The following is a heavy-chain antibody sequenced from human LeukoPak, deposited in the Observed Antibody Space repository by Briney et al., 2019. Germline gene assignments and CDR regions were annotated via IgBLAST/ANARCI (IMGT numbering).Heavy chain of an antibody. CDR3: ARGGLNYADASDI. V-gene: IGHV3-21*01. Sequence: GGSLRLSCAASGSTFSRHSMNWVRHAPGKGLEWVSYISSGSSYISYADSVKGRFTISRDNAENSLYLQMNSLRGEDAAVYYCARGGLNYADASDIWGQGTMVTVSS. CDR1: GSTFSRHS. D-gene: IGHD4-11*01. J-gene: IGHJ3*02. CDR2: ISSGSSYI.